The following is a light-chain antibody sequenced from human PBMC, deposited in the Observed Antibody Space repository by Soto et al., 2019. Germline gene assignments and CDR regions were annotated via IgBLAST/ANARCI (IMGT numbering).Light chain of an antibody. CDR1: QGISNF. Sequence: DIQLTQSPSSLSASVGDRVTITCRASQGISNFLAWYQQKPGKAPKLLIYAASTLQSGVPSRFSGSRSGTEFTLTISSLQPEAFATYYCQQLNSRTFGPGTKVEIK. J-gene: IGKJ3*01. V-gene: IGKV1-9*01. CDR2: AAS. CDR3: QQLNSRT.